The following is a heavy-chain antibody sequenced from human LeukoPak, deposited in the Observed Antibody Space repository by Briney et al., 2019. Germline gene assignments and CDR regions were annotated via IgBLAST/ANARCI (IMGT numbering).Heavy chain of an antibody. J-gene: IGHJ4*02. CDR1: GGSFSGYY. V-gene: IGHV4-34*01. Sequence: PSETLSLTCAVYGGSFSGYYWSWIRQPPGKGLEWIGEINHSGSTNYNPSLKSRVTISVDTSKNQFSLKLSSVTAADTAVYYCARPSIAAAGGRFDCWGQGTLATVSS. CDR3: ARPSIAAAGGRFDC. CDR2: INHSGST. D-gene: IGHD6-13*01.